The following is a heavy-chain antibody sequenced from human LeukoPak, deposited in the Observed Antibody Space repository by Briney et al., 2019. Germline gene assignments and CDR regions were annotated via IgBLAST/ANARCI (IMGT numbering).Heavy chain of an antibody. Sequence: GESLKISCKGSGYSFTSYWIGWVRQMPGKGLEWMGIIYPGDSDTRYSPSFQGQVTISADKSISTAYLQWSSLKASDTAMYYCARYLGYCSSTSCYLNWFDPWGREPWSPSPQ. CDR1: GYSFTSYW. D-gene: IGHD2-2*01. CDR3: ARYLGYCSSTSCYLNWFDP. J-gene: IGHJ5*02. V-gene: IGHV5-51*01. CDR2: IYPGDSDT.